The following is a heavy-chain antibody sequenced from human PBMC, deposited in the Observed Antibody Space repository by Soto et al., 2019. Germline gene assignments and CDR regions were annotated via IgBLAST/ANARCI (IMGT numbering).Heavy chain of an antibody. Sequence: QMQLQESGPGLVKPSQTLSLTCTVSGGSISSGGYYWSWIRQRPGKGLEWMGYIYGSGNAYYTPSLERRLTTSVNTSTNQFSLKLSSMTAATTAVYCSAKKTDFSRGSFYCSRLDVWRHGTTVPAS. CDR2: IYGSGNA. CDR3: AKKTDFSRGSFYCSRLDV. J-gene: IGHJ6*02. CDR1: GGSISSGGYY. D-gene: IGHD3-3*01. V-gene: IGHV4-31*03.